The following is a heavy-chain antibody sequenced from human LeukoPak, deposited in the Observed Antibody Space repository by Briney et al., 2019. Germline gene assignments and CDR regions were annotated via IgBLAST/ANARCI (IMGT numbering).Heavy chain of an antibody. D-gene: IGHD3-9*01. J-gene: IGHJ4*02. CDR3: AKAPILTGYLAYFDY. V-gene: IGHV3-23*01. Sequence: GGSLRLSCAASGFTFSSYAMSWVRQAPGKGLEWVSAISGSGGSTYYADSAKGRFTISRDNSKNTLYLQMNSLRAEDTAVYYCAKAPILTGYLAYFDYWGQGTLVTVSS. CDR1: GFTFSSYA. CDR2: ISGSGGST.